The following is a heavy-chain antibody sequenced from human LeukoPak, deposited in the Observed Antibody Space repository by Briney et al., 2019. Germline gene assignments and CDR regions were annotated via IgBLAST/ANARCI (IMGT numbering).Heavy chain of an antibody. CDR3: STGLIPTTGYY. CDR1: ELTFKNAW. V-gene: IGHV3-15*01. D-gene: IGHD1-1*01. J-gene: IGHJ4*02. CDR2: IRSKTDGGTT. Sequence: PGGSLRLSCAASELTFKNAWMNWVRQAPGKGLEWVGRIRSKTDGGTTDYAAPVRGRFTISRDDSKNMLYLQMNSLKTEDTAVYYCSTGLIPTTGYYWGQGTLDAVSS.